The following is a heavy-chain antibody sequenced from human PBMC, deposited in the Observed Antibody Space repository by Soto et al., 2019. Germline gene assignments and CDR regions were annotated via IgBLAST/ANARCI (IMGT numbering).Heavy chain of an antibody. D-gene: IGHD6-13*01. CDR1: CGTISSYY. V-gene: IGHV4-4*07. Sequence: SETLSLTCTVSCGTISSYYWSWIRQPAGKGLEWIGRIYTSGSTNDNPSLKSRVTMSVDTSKNQFSLKLSSVTAADTAVYYCARAGSRSWSTEHSSYFDYWGQETRVNVSS. J-gene: IGHJ4*02. CDR2: IYTSGST. CDR3: ARAGSRSWSTEHSSYFDY.